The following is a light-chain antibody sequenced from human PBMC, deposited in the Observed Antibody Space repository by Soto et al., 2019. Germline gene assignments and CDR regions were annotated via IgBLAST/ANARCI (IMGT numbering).Light chain of an antibody. J-gene: IGKJ1*01. V-gene: IGKV1-5*03. CDR2: KAS. Sequence: DIQMTQSPSTLSASVGDRVTITCRAIQSISSWLAWYQQKPGTAPKLLIYKASTLQTGVPSRFSGSGSGTEFTLTISSLQPDDFATYYCQQYNDNWTFGQGTKVEIK. CDR1: QSISSW. CDR3: QQYNDNWT.